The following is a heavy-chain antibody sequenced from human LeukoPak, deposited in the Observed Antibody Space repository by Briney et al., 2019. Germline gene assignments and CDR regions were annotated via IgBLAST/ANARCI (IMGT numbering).Heavy chain of an antibody. CDR3: ARITVTTGGVDY. Sequence: SETLSLTCTVSGGSISSSSYYWGWIRQPPGKGLEWIGSLYYSGSTYYNPPLKSRVAISVDTSKNQFSLKLSSVTAADTAVYYCARITVTTGGVDYWGQGTLVTVSS. J-gene: IGHJ4*02. V-gene: IGHV4-39*01. CDR1: GGSISSSSYY. CDR2: LYYSGST. D-gene: IGHD4-17*01.